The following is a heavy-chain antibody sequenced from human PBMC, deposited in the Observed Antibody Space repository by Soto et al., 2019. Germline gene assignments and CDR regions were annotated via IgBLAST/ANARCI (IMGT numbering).Heavy chain of an antibody. V-gene: IGHV1-18*01. D-gene: IGHD3-3*01. J-gene: IGHJ3*02. CDR2: ISAYNGNT. Sequence: QVQLVQSGAEVKKPGASVKVSCKASGYTLTSYGISWVRQAPGQGLEWMGWISAYNGNTNYAQKLQGRVTMTTDTSTSTAYMELRSLRSDDTAVYYCARDRHSDFWSGYFPTNDAFDIWGQGTMVTVSS. CDR3: ARDRHSDFWSGYFPTNDAFDI. CDR1: GYTLTSYG.